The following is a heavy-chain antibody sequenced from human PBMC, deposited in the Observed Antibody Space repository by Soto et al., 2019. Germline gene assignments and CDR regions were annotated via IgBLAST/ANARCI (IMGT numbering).Heavy chain of an antibody. V-gene: IGHV3-9*01. CDR3: AKGLRGSYRYTHFDY. J-gene: IGHJ4*02. D-gene: IGHD3-16*02. CDR1: GFTFDDYA. Sequence: EVQLVESGGGWVQPGRCRRLSCAASGFTFDDYAMQWVRQAPGKGLAWVSGSSWNSGRLGYADSVKGRFTISRDNAKNSLYLQMNSLRAEDTALYYCAKGLRGSYRYTHFDYWGQGTLVTVSS. CDR2: SSWNSGRL.